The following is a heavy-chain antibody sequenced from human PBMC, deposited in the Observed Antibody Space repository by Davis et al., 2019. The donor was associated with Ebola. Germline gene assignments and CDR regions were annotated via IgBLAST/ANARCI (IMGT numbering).Heavy chain of an antibody. CDR2: IKYDGTDK. CDR1: GFTFTGYW. V-gene: IGHV3-7*01. J-gene: IGHJ5*02. D-gene: IGHD6-19*01. CDR3: AKDSGWQMSP. Sequence: GESLKISCVASGFTFTGYWMGWVRQAPGTGLEWVAKIKYDGTDKYYPDSLRGRFTISRDNAKNSLYLHINSLRVEDTALYYCAKDSGWQMSPWGQGTLVTVSS.